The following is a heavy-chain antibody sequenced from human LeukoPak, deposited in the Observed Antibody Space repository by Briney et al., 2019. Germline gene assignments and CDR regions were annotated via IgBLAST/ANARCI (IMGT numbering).Heavy chain of an antibody. J-gene: IGHJ4*02. CDR1: GYRFTSYW. D-gene: IGHD5-18*01. CDR3: ARPSDTAMAYDY. V-gene: IGHV5-51*01. CDR2: IYPDDSET. Sequence: GESLKISCKGSGYRFTSYWIGWVRQMPGKGLEWMGIIYPDDSETRYSPSFQGQVTISADKSISTAYLQWSRLRASDTAMYYCARPSDTAMAYDYWGQGTLVTVSS.